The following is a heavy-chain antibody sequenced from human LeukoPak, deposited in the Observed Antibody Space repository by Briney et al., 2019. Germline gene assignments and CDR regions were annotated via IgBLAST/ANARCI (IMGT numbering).Heavy chain of an antibody. J-gene: IGHJ4*02. D-gene: IGHD1-26*01. V-gene: IGHV4-59*01. Sequence: PSETLSLTCTVSGGSISSYYWSWIRQPPGKGLEWIWYIHYSGGTNYNPSLKSRVTISVDTSKNQFSLKLTSVTAADTDVYYCAREKWELLPIFDYWGQGTLVTVSS. CDR1: GGSISSYY. CDR3: AREKWELLPIFDY. CDR2: IHYSGGT.